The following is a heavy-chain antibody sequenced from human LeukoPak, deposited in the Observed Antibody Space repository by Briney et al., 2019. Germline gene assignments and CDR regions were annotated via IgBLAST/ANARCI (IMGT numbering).Heavy chain of an antibody. CDR2: IYYSGST. J-gene: IGHJ4*02. CDR3: ARGVLRFREAFDY. CDR1: GGSISSGGYY. Sequence: PSETLSLTCTVSGGSISSGGYYWSWIRQHPGKGLEYIGHIYYSGSTSYNPSLKSQVTISVDTSKNQFSLKPSSVTAADTAVYYCARGVLRFREAFDYWGQGTLVTVSS. V-gene: IGHV4-31*01. D-gene: IGHD3-3*01.